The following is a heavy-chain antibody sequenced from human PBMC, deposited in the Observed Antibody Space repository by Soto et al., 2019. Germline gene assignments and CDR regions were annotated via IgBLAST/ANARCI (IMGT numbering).Heavy chain of an antibody. CDR2: IYSGGST. CDR1: GFTVSSNY. V-gene: IGHV3-66*01. CDR3: ARAGYSYGTGAFDI. J-gene: IGHJ3*02. D-gene: IGHD5-18*01. Sequence: GGSLRLSCAASGFTVSSNYMSWVRQAPGKGLEWVSVIYSGGSTYYADSVKGRFTISRDNSKNTLYLQMNSLRAEDTAVYYCARAGYSYGTGAFDIWGKGTMVPVSS.